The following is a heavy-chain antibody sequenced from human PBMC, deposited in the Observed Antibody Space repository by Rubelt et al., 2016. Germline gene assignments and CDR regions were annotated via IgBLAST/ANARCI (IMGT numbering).Heavy chain of an antibody. D-gene: IGHD1-26*01. Sequence: QLQLQESGPGLVKPSETLSLTCTVSGGSISSSSYYWGWIRQPPGKGLEWIGSIYYSGSTNYNPSLKSRVTISVDTSKNQFSLKLSSVTAADTAVCYCASGSSEWLMDAFDIWGQGTMVTVSS. J-gene: IGHJ3*02. CDR1: GGSISSSSYY. V-gene: IGHV4-39*07. CDR3: ASGSSEWLMDAFDI. CDR2: IYYSGST.